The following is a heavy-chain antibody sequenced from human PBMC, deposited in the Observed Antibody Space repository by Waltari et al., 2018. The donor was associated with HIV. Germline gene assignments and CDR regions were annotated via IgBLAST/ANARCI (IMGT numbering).Heavy chain of an antibody. CDR3: AREGGGRAHDY. V-gene: IGHV4-4*07. D-gene: IGHD2-15*01. J-gene: IGHJ4*02. CDR1: GGSITSYY. CDR2: RHTSGIT. Sequence: QVQLQESGPGLVKPSETLSLTCTVSGGSITSYYWSWIRQPAGKGLEWIGRRHTSGITNDTPSLKSLVTKSLDTSKTQFSLNLSSVTAADTAVYYCAREGGGRAHDYWGQGTLVTVSS.